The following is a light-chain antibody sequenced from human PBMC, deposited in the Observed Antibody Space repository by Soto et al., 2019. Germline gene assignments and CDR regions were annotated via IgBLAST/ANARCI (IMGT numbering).Light chain of an antibody. Sequence: EVVLTQSPAILSLSPGERATLSCRASQSVISNFAWYQQKPGQAPRLLIYDMSNRAAGTPARFSASGSGTDFTLTISRLEPEDFAVYYCQQRSNWPPITFGQGTRLEI. J-gene: IGKJ5*01. V-gene: IGKV3-11*01. CDR3: QQRSNWPPIT. CDR2: DMS. CDR1: QSVISN.